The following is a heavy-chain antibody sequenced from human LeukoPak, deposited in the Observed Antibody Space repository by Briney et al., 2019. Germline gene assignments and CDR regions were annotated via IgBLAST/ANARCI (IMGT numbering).Heavy chain of an antibody. D-gene: IGHD3-22*01. V-gene: IGHV3-30-3*01. J-gene: IGHJ3*02. CDR1: GFTFSSYA. CDR2: ISYDGSNK. CDR3: ARDPTYYYDSSGSDAFDI. Sequence: GGSLRLSCAASGFTFSSYAMHWVRQAPGKGLEWVAVISYDGSNKYYADSVKGRFTISRDNSKNTLYPQMNSLRAEDTAVYYCARDPTYYYDSSGSDAFDIWGQGTMVTVSS.